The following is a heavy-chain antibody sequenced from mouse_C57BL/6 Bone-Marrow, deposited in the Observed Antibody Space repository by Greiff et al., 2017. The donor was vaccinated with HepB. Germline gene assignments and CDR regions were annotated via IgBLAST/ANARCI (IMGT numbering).Heavy chain of an antibody. CDR3: ARDLGRFAY. Sequence: VQLKESGPGLVKPSQSLSLTCSVTGYSITSGYYWNWIRQFPGNKLEWMGYISYDGSDNYNPSLKNRISITRDTSKNQFFLKLNSVTTEDTATYYCARDLGRFAYWGQGTLVTVSA. CDR1: GYSITSGYY. CDR2: ISYDGSD. V-gene: IGHV3-6*01. J-gene: IGHJ3*01. D-gene: IGHD4-1*01.